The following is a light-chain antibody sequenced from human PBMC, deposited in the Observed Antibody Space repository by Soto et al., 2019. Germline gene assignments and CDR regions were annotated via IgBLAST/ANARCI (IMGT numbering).Light chain of an antibody. CDR2: GAS. CDR1: QSFSSSY. J-gene: IGKJ1*01. Sequence: EIVLTQSPGALSLSPGERATLSCGASQSFSSSYLAWYQQKPGQAPRLLIYGASTRATGIPDRFSGSGSGTDFTLTISRLEPEAFAVYYCQQYGSSPRTFGPGTKVEIK. CDR3: QQYGSSPRT. V-gene: IGKV3-20*01.